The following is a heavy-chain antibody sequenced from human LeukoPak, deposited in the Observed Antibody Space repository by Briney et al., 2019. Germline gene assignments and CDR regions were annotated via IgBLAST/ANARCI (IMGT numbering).Heavy chain of an antibody. CDR1: GHTFTGYY. CDR2: INANSGGT. CDR3: ARSRLLWFGELFFDY. Sequence: GASVKVSCKASGHTFTGYYMHWVRQAPGQGLEWMGWINANSGGTNYAQKFQGRVTMTRDTSISTAYMELSRLRSDDTAVYYCARSRLLWFGELFFDYWGQGTLVTVSS. J-gene: IGHJ4*02. V-gene: IGHV1-2*02. D-gene: IGHD3-10*01.